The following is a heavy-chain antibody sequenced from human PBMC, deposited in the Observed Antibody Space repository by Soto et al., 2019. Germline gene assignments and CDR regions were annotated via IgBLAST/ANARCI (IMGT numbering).Heavy chain of an antibody. J-gene: IGHJ4*02. D-gene: IGHD6-19*01. CDR2: IIPLFGTA. CDR3: ARPKGTYSSGYYYFDF. CDR1: GGTFSTYA. V-gene: IGHV1-69*01. Sequence: QVQLEQSGAEVKQPGSSVRVSCKTSGGTFSTYAINWVRQAPGQGLEWMGAIIPLFGTADYSQKFQGRVPMTADESTSTAYMELSSLRSDDTAVYFCARPKGTYSSGYYYFDFWGQGTLVTVSS.